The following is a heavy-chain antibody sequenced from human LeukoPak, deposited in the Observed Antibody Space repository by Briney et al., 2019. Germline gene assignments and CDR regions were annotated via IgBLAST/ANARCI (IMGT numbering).Heavy chain of an antibody. D-gene: IGHD1-14*01. CDR1: GFTFRNSG. V-gene: IGHV3-30*02. CDR3: AKDVNTGGDYFDH. J-gene: IGHJ4*02. Sequence: GGSLRLSCAASGFTFRNSGMHWVRQALAKGLGWVAFIRYDGSIIYYADSVKGRFTISRDNSKNTLYLQMNSLRAEDTAVYYCAKDVNTGGDYFDHWGQGTLVTVSS. CDR2: IRYDGSII.